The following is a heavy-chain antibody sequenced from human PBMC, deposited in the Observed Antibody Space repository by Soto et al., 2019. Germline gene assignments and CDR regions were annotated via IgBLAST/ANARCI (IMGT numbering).Heavy chain of an antibody. J-gene: IGHJ4*02. Sequence: GGSLRLCCEASGLTFSSHAMSWVRQAPGRGLEWVSTISDSGSTYYTDSVKGRFTISRDNSKNTLYLQMNSLRAEDTAVYYCAKVWTEKGYCTSMSCLYYFDYWGQGTLVTVSS. CDR2: ISDSGST. CDR1: GLTFSSHA. V-gene: IGHV3-23*01. D-gene: IGHD2-2*01. CDR3: AKVWTEKGYCTSMSCLYYFDY.